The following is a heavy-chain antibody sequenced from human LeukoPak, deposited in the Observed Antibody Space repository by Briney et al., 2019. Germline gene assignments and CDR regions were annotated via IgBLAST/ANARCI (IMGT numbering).Heavy chain of an antibody. CDR1: GGSISNYY. CDR2: IYYSGST. Sequence: SETLSLTCTVSGGSISNYYWSWIRQPPGKGLEWIGYIYYSGSTNYNPSLKSRVTISVDTSKNQFSLKLSSVTAADPAVYYCARAIYYYYYMDVWGQGTTVTVSS. CDR3: ARAIYYYYYMDV. V-gene: IGHV4-59*01. D-gene: IGHD2-2*02. J-gene: IGHJ6*03.